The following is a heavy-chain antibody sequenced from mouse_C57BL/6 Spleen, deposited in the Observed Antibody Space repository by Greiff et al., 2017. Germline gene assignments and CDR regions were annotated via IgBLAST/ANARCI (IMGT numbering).Heavy chain of an antibody. V-gene: IGHV5-16*01. CDR2: INYDGSST. J-gene: IGHJ2*01. CDR1: GFTFSDYY. D-gene: IGHD2-5*01. Sequence: EVKLVESEGGLVQPGSSMKLSCTASGFTFSDYYMAWVRQVPEKGLEWVANINYDGSSTYYLDSLKSRFLISRDNAKNILYLQMSSLKSEDTATYYCAREGYYSNYDYWGQGTTLTVSS. CDR3: AREGYYSNYDY.